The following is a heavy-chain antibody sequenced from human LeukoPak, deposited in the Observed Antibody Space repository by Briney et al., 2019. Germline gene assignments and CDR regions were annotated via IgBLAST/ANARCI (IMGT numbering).Heavy chain of an antibody. Sequence: SETLSLTCTVSGGSISSYYWSWIRQPPGKGLEWIGYIYNSGNTNYNPSLKSRVTISVDTSKNQFSLKLSSVTAADTAVYYCARVDYGDSFDYWGQGTLVTVSS. CDR1: GGSISSYY. D-gene: IGHD4-17*01. V-gene: IGHV4-59*01. CDR2: IYNSGNT. J-gene: IGHJ4*02. CDR3: ARVDYGDSFDY.